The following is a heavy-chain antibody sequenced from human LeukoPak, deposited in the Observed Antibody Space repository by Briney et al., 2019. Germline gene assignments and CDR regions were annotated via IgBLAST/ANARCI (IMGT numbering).Heavy chain of an antibody. CDR2: IYYSENT. D-gene: IGHD5-18*01. CDR3: VSRRGFSCGYFDY. V-gene: IGHV4-39*01. Sequence: PSDTLSHPCTVSGGSISSSSDYWGRTPQPPAKGLEWIGGIYYSENTYYNPSLKSRVTISADTSKNQFSLTLGSVSATDTAVYYCVSRRGFSCGYFDYWGQGTLATVSS. CDR1: GGSISSSSDY. J-gene: IGHJ4*02.